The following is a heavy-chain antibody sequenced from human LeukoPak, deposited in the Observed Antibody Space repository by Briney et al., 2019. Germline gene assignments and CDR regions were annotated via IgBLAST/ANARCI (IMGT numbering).Heavy chain of an antibody. V-gene: IGHV4-59*01. D-gene: IGHD5-18*01. Sequence: PSETLSLTCTVSGGSISSYYWSWIRQPPGKGLEWIGYIYYSGSTNYNPSLKSRVTISVDTSKNQFPLKLSSVTAADTAVYYCARAGYSKGGWFDPWGQGTLVTVSS. CDR2: IYYSGST. CDR3: ARAGYSKGGWFDP. CDR1: GGSISSYY. J-gene: IGHJ5*02.